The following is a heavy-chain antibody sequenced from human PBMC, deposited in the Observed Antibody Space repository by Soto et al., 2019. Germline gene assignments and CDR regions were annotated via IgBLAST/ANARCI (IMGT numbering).Heavy chain of an antibody. D-gene: IGHD3-22*01. CDR2: IIPIFGTA. J-gene: IGHJ4*02. V-gene: IGHV1-69*12. CDR1: GGTFSSYA. Sequence: QVQLVQSGAEVKKPGSSVKVSCKASGGTFSSYAISWVRQAPGEGLEWMGGIIPIFGTADYAQKFQGRVTITADESTSTAYMELSSLRSEDTAVYYCASHYDSSGYYYRGLDYWGQGTLVTVSS. CDR3: ASHYDSSGYYYRGLDY.